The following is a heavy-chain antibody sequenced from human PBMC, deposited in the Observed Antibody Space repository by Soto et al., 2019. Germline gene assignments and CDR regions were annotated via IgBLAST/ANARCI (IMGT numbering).Heavy chain of an antibody. J-gene: IGHJ4*02. V-gene: IGHV3-48*02. Sequence: EVQLVESGGGLVQPGGSLRLSCAASGFTFSSYSMNWVRQAPGKGLEWVSYISSSSSTIYYADSVKGRFTISRDNAKNSLYLQMNSLRDEDTAVYYCANGGYSRDGYNSPSDYWGQGTLVTVSS. CDR1: GFTFSSYS. CDR3: ANGGYSRDGYNSPSDY. D-gene: IGHD5-12*01. CDR2: ISSSSSTI.